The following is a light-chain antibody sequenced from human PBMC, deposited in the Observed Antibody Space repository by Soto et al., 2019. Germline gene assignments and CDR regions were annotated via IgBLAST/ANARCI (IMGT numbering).Light chain of an antibody. J-gene: IGKJ1*01. CDR2: GTS. CDR3: QQYGSSSWT. CDR1: QSVSSSY. V-gene: IGKV3-20*01. Sequence: EIVLTQYPGTLSLSPGERATLSCRASQSVSSSYLAWYQQKPGQAPRLLSYGTSSRATGIPASFSGSGSGTDFTLTISRLEPEDFAVYYCQQYGSSSWTFGQGTKVDIK.